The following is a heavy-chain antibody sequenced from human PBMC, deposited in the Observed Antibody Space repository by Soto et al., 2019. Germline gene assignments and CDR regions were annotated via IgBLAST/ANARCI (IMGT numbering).Heavy chain of an antibody. V-gene: IGHV4-30-4*01. Sequence: QVQLQESGPGLVKPSQTLSLTCTVSGGSISSGDYYWSWIRQPPGKGLEWIGYIYYSGSTYYNPSIKSRVTISVDTSKNQFSLKLSSVTAADTAVYYCARSNYDILTGYYYYFDYWGQGTLVTVSS. CDR1: GGSISSGDYY. CDR2: IYYSGST. D-gene: IGHD3-9*01. CDR3: ARSNYDILTGYYYYFDY. J-gene: IGHJ4*02.